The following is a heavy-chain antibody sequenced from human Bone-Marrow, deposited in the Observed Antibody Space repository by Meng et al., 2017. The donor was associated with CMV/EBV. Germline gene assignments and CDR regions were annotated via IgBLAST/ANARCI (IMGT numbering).Heavy chain of an antibody. Sequence: GESLKISCAASGFTFSSYWMSWVRQAPGKGLEWVANIKQDGREKYYVDSVKGRFTISRDNAKNSLYLQMNSLRAEDTAVYYCARIRTARFDYYYYGMDVWGQGTTVTVSS. CDR2: IKQDGREK. CDR1: GFTFSSYW. D-gene: IGHD1-14*01. J-gene: IGHJ6*02. V-gene: IGHV3-7*01. CDR3: ARIRTARFDYYYYGMDV.